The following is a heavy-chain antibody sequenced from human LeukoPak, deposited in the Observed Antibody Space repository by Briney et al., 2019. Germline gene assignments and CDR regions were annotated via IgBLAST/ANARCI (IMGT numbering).Heavy chain of an antibody. CDR1: GFNFSNYA. CDR2: LSRSRGYT. Sequence: GGSLRLSCSASGFNFSNYAMGWVRQAPGEGLEWVSALSRSRGYTYYADSVKVRFTISRDNSKNTLYLQMNSLRVEDTAVYYCAREVSSSFDFWGQGTLVTVSS. D-gene: IGHD5/OR15-5a*01. CDR3: AREVSSSFDF. V-gene: IGHV3-23*01. J-gene: IGHJ4*02.